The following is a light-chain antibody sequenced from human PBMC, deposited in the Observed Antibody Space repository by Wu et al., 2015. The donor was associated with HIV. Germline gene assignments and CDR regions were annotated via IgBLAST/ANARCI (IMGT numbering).Light chain of an antibody. J-gene: IGKJ2*01. CDR1: QSIGSS. V-gene: IGKV3-11*01. Sequence: EIVLTQSPATLSLSPGEGATLSCRASQSIGSSLGWYQQKPGQAPRLLIYDAYYRATGIPARFTGGGSGTHFTLTISSLEPEDFAVYYCQQRSNWPPYTFGQGTKLEIK. CDR3: QQRSNWPPYT. CDR2: DAY.